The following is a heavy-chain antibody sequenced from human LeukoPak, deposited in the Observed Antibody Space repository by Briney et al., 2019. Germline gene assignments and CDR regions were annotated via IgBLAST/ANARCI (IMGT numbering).Heavy chain of an antibody. CDR1: GGSISSYY. D-gene: IGHD2-2*01. CDR2: ISYSGST. Sequence: SETLSLTCTGSGGSISSYYWSWIRQPPGKGLEWIGSISYSGSTNYNPSLKSRVTISMDTSKNRFSLKLSSVTAADTAVYYSARGGSRSYTSSTLDYWGQGTLVTVSS. CDR3: ARGGSRSYTSSTLDY. V-gene: IGHV4-59*01. J-gene: IGHJ4*02.